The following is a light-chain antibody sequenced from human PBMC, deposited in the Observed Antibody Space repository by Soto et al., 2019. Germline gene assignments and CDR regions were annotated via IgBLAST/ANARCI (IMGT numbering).Light chain of an antibody. CDR1: QSVSRNY. V-gene: IGKV3-20*01. J-gene: IGKJ4*01. CDR3: QQYGRTPLT. CDR2: DAA. Sequence: EIVLTQSPGTLSLSPGERATLSCRASQSVSRNYVAWYQQKPGQPPRILIYDAATRATGIPDRFSGSGSGADFTLTINRLAPEDFAVYFCQQYGRTPLTFGGGTKVEIK.